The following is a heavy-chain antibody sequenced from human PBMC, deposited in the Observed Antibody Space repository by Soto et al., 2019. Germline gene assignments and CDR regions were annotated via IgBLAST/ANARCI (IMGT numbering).Heavy chain of an antibody. CDR2: IIPIFGTA. D-gene: IGHD6-25*01. V-gene: IGHV1-69*13. CDR3: ARGEVETATSGAFDI. J-gene: IGHJ3*02. CDR1: GGTFSSYA. Sequence: SVKVSCKASGGTFSSYAISWVRQAPGQGLEWLGGIIPIFGTANYAQKFQGRVTITADESTSTAYMELSSLRSEDTAVYYCARGEVETATSGAFDIWGQGTMVTVSS.